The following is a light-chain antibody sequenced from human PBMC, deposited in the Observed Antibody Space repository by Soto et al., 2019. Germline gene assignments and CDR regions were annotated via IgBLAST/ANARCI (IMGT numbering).Light chain of an antibody. V-gene: IGLV2-14*01. CDR3: SSFTPSSTWL. J-gene: IGLJ3*02. CDR2: EVN. CDR1: SSDVGGYNY. Sequence: QSVLTQPASVSGSPGQSITISCTGTSSDVGGYNYVSWYQQHPGKAPKLMIYEVNNRPSGVSNRFSGSKSGNTASLTISGLQAEDEADYYCSSFTPSSTWLFGGRTKLTVL.